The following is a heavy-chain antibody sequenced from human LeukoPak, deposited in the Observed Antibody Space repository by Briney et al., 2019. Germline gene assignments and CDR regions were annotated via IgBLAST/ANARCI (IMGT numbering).Heavy chain of an antibody. CDR1: GFTFSNAW. J-gene: IGHJ4*02. D-gene: IGHD3-9*01. CDR2: IKSKTDGGTT. Sequence: GGSLRLSCAASGFTFSNAWMNWVRQAPGKGLEWVGRIKSKTDGGTTDYAAPVKGRFTISRDDSKNTLYLQMNSLKTEDTAVYYCITGSYDILTGLDYWGQGTLVTVSS. CDR3: ITGSYDILTGLDY. V-gene: IGHV3-15*07.